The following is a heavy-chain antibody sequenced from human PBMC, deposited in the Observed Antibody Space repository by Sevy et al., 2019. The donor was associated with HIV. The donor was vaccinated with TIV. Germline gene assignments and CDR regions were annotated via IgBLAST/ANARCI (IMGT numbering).Heavy chain of an antibody. D-gene: IGHD2-15*01. CDR3: ARLTYCSGGSCYSYFDY. J-gene: IGHJ4*02. CDR1: GGSVSSGSYY. V-gene: IGHV4-61*01. CDR2: IYYSGST. Sequence: SETLSLTCTVSGGSVSSGSYYWSWIRQPPGKGLEWIGYIYYSGSTNYNPSLKSRVTISVDTSKNQFSLKLSSVTAADTAAYYCARLTYCSGGSCYSYFDYWGQGTLVTVSS.